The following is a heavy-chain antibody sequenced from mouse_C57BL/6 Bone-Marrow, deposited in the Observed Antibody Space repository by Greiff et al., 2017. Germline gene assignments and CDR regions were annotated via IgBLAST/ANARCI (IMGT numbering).Heavy chain of an antibody. V-gene: IGHV14-1*01. CDR2: IDPEDGAT. CDR3: NTRYCGSSYDWYFDV. CDR1: GFNIKDYY. J-gene: IGHJ1*03. Sequence: VQLQQSGAELVRPGASVKLSCTASGFNIKDYYMHWVKQRPEQGLEWIGRIDPEDGATEYAPKFQGKATMTADTSSNTAYLQLSSLTSEDTAVYYCNTRYCGSSYDWYFDVWGTGTTVTVSS. D-gene: IGHD1-1*01.